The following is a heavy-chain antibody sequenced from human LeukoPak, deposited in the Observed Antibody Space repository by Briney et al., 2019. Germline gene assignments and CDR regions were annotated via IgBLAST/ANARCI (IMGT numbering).Heavy chain of an antibody. CDR1: GGTFSSYA. Sequence: SVKVSCKASGGTFSSYAISWVRQAPGQGLEWMGGIIPIFGTANYAQKFQGRVTITADESTSTAYMELSSLRSEDTAVYYCARELVWFGELSEVYFDYWGQGTLVTVYS. V-gene: IGHV1-69*13. CDR2: IIPIFGTA. D-gene: IGHD3-10*01. CDR3: ARELVWFGELSEVYFDY. J-gene: IGHJ4*02.